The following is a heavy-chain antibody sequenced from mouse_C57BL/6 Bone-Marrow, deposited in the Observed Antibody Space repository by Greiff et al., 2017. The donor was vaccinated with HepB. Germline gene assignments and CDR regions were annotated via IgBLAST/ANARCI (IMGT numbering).Heavy chain of an antibody. V-gene: IGHV5-15*04. CDR3: ARRGYYGSSLYYFDD. CDR1: GFTFSDYG. Sequence: DVMLVESGGGLVQPGGSLKLSCAASGFTFSDYGMAWVRQAPRKGPEWVAFISNLAYSIYYADTVTGRFTISKENAKNTLYLEMSSLRSEDTAMYYCARRGYYGSSLYYFDDWGQGTTLTVSS. CDR2: ISNLAYSI. D-gene: IGHD1-1*01. J-gene: IGHJ2*01.